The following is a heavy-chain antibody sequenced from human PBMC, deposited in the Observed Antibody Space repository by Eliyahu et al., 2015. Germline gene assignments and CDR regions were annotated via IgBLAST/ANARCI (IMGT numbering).Heavy chain of an antibody. CDR3: ARGGLSGLLES. CDR2: INHGGTP. D-gene: IGHD2/OR15-2a*01. Sequence: VRLQESGPGLVKPLATLSLTCDVSGDSIRRDSWWSWVRQSPGKGLEWIGEINHGGTPTFNPPLKSRVTMSVDESKNQFSLELNSVTAADTAQYYCARGGLSGLLESWGQGMQVTVSS. J-gene: IGHJ4*02. CDR1: GDSIRRDSW. V-gene: IGHV4-4*02.